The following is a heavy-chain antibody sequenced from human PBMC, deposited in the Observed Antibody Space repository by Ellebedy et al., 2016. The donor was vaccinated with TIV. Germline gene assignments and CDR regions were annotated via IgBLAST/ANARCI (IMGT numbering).Heavy chain of an antibody. CDR3: ARGRITMVRDTPPFDY. J-gene: IGHJ4*02. Sequence: ASVKVSCXASGYTFTSYYMHWVRQAPGQGLEWMGIINPSGGSTSYAQKFQGRVTMTRDTSTSTVYMELSSLRSEDTAVYYCARGRITMVRDTPPFDYWGQGTLVTVSS. V-gene: IGHV1-46*01. D-gene: IGHD3-10*01. CDR2: INPSGGST. CDR1: GYTFTSYY.